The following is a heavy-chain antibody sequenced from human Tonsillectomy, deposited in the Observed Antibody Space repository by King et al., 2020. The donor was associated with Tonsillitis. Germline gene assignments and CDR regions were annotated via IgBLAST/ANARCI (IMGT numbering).Heavy chain of an antibody. Sequence: QLVESGPEVXXPGTSVKVSCKASGFTFTSSAVQWVRQARGQRLEWIGWIVVGSGNTNYAQKFQERVTITRDMSTSTAYMELSSLRSEDTAVYYWAAGRVPGAFWSGRHDAFDIWGQGTMVTVSS. D-gene: IGHD3-3*01. CDR3: AAGRVPGAFWSGRHDAFDI. CDR1: GFTFTSSA. CDR2: IVVGSGNT. V-gene: IGHV1-58*01. J-gene: IGHJ3*02.